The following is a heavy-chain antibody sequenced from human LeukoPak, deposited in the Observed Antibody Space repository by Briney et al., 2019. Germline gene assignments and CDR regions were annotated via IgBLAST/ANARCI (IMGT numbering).Heavy chain of an antibody. Sequence: NPSQTLSLTCTVSGGSISRGDSYWSWIRQPPGKGLEWIGHIYYSGSTYYNPSLRSRVAISLDTSENQFSLKLSSVTAADTAVYYCARLTRQLALDYWGQGTLVTVSS. J-gene: IGHJ4*02. CDR2: IYYSGST. V-gene: IGHV4-30-4*01. D-gene: IGHD6-13*01. CDR3: ARLTRQLALDY. CDR1: GGSISRGDSY.